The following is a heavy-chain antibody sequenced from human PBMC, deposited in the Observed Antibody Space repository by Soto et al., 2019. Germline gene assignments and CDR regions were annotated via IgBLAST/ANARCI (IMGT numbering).Heavy chain of an antibody. CDR1: GFTFSSYG. CDR3: ASQYYYDSSGYYYYYYGMDV. V-gene: IGHV3-33*01. Sequence: PGGSLRLSCAASGFTFSSYGMHWVRQAPGKGLEWVAVIWYDGSNKYYADSVKGRFTISRDNSKNTLYLQMNSLRAEDTAVYYCASQYYYDSSGYYYYYYGMDVWGQGTTVTVSS. CDR2: IWYDGSNK. D-gene: IGHD3-22*01. J-gene: IGHJ6*02.